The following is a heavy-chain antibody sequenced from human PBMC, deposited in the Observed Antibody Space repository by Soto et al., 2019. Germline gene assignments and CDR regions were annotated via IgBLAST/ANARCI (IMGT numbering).Heavy chain of an antibody. CDR2: ISYDGSNK. J-gene: IGHJ6*02. CDR1: GFTFSSYA. V-gene: IGHV3-30-3*01. D-gene: IGHD6-19*01. CDR3: ARVDRPYSSGWQYYHYGMDV. Sequence: GGSLRLSCAASGFTFSSYAMHWVRQAPGKGLEWVAVISYDGSNKYYADSVKGRFTISRDNSKNTLYLQMNSLRAEDTAVYYCARVDRPYSSGWQYYHYGMDVWGQGTTVTVSS.